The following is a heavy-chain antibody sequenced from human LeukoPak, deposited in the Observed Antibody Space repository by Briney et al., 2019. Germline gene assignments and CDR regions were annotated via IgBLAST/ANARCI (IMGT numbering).Heavy chain of an antibody. CDR3: ARRRYGSGSYYNRSGYFDY. J-gene: IGHJ4*02. D-gene: IGHD3-10*01. Sequence: SETLSLTCAVYGGSFSGYYWSWIRQPPGKGLEWIGEINHSGSTNYNPSLKSRVTISVNTSKNQFSLKLSSVTAADTAVYYCARRRYGSGSYYNRSGYFDYWGQGTLVTVSS. V-gene: IGHV4-34*01. CDR1: GGSFSGYY. CDR2: INHSGST.